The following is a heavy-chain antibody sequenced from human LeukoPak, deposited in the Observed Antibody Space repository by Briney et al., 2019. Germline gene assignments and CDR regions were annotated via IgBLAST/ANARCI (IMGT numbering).Heavy chain of an antibody. D-gene: IGHD3-22*01. Sequence: GGSLRLSCVASGFTFSSYWMSWVRQAPGKGLEWGANIKQDGSEKYYVDSVKGRFTISRDNSKNTLYLQMGSLRAEDMAVYYCARGYYDSSGYYEGYYFDYWGQGTLVTVSS. V-gene: IGHV3-7*04. CDR1: GFTFSSYW. CDR3: ARGYYDSSGYYEGYYFDY. J-gene: IGHJ4*02. CDR2: IKQDGSEK.